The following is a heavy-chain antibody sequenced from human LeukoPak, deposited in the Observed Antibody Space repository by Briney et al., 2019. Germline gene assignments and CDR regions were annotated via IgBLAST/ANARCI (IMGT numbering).Heavy chain of an antibody. D-gene: IGHD3-3*01. V-gene: IGHV3-74*01. Sequence: VGSLRLSCEASGFTFSRYWMHWVRQAPGKGLVWVSRINSDGSSTSYADSVKGRFTISRDNAKNTLYLQMNGLRAEDTAVYYWARALRLLEVDYWGQGTLVTVSS. CDR1: GFTFSRYW. CDR2: INSDGSST. J-gene: IGHJ4*02. CDR3: ARALRLLEVDY.